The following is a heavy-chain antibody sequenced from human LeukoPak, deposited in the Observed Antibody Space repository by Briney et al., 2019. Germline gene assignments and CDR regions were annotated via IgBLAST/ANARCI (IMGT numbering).Heavy chain of an antibody. CDR2: IYYSGST. Sequence: PSETLSLTCTVSGGSISSYYWSWIRQPPGKGLEWIGYIYYSGSTNYNPSLKSRVTISVGTSKNQFSLKLSSVTAADTAVYYCARLGPAEYFQHWGQGTLVTVSS. J-gene: IGHJ1*01. CDR1: GGSISSYY. CDR3: ARLGPAEYFQH. V-gene: IGHV4-59*08.